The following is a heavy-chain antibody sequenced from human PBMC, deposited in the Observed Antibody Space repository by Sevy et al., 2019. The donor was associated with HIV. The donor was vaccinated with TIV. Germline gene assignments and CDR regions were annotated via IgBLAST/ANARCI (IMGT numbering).Heavy chain of an antibody. V-gene: IGHV3-49*04. CDR2: IRGKPYGGTT. J-gene: IGHJ6*02. CDR1: EFTFGGYT. Sequence: GGSLRLSCTASEFTFGGYTMSWVRQAPGKGLEWVAFIRGKPYGGTTEYAASVKGRFTISRDDSKSIAYLQMNSLNTEDTAVYYCTRVEGAADWGMDVWGQGTTVTVSS. D-gene: IGHD1-26*01. CDR3: TRVEGAADWGMDV.